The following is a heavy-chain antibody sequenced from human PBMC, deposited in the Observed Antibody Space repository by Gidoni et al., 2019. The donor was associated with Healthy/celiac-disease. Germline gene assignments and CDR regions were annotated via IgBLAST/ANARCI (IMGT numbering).Heavy chain of an antibody. CDR3: ATDLRCSGGSCS. CDR2: FDPEDGET. D-gene: IGHD2-15*01. CDR1: GYPLTELS. J-gene: IGHJ4*02. Sequence: QVPLVQSGAAVTKPGASVKVSCKVSGYPLTELSMHWVRQAPGKGLEWMGGFDPEDGETIYAQKFQGRVTMTEDTSTDTAYMELSSLRSEDTAVYYCATDLRCSGGSCSWGQGTLVTVSS. V-gene: IGHV1-24*01.